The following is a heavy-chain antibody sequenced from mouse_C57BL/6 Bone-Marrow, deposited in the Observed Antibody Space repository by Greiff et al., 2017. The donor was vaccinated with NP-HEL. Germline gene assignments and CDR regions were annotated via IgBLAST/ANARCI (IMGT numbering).Heavy chain of an antibody. CDR3: ARKWLTVYFDY. V-gene: IGHV1-66*01. J-gene: IGHJ2*01. CDR2: IYPGSGNP. CDR1: GYSFTSYY. D-gene: IGHD1-3*01. Sequence: QVQLQQSGPELVKPGASVKISCKASGYSFTSYYIHWVKQRPGQGLEWIGWIYPGSGNPKYNEKFKGKATLTADTSSSTAYMQLSSLTSEDSAVYYCARKWLTVYFDYWGQGTTLTVSS.